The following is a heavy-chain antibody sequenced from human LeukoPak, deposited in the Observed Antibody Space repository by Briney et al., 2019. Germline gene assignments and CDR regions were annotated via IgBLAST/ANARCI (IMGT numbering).Heavy chain of an antibody. J-gene: IGHJ5*02. V-gene: IGHV3-30-3*01. D-gene: IGHD3-16*02. CDR3: ARWDSKAPTIVALFDN. CDR2: ISGFGFSK. Sequence: PGGSLRLSCVTSGFTFSSYAIHWVRQAPGKGLEWVAVISGFGFSKYYTDSVKGRFTISRDSSTSTVYLDISDLRTEDTAVYHCARWDSKAPTIVALFDNWGQGTLVTVSS. CDR1: GFTFSSYA.